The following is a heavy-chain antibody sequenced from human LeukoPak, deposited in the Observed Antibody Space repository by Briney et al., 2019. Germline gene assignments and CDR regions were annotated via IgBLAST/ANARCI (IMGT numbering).Heavy chain of an antibody. D-gene: IGHD3-22*01. CDR3: AKAVGSSGYFSRDAFDI. J-gene: IGHJ3*02. CDR1: GFTSSSYA. CDR2: ISGGGSGT. V-gene: IGHV3-23*01. Sequence: GGSLRLSYAPSGFTSSSYAMSWVRQAPGKGLEWVAVISGGGSGTSYADSVRGRFTISRDNSKNTVYLQMNSLRAEDTAIYYCAKAVGSSGYFSRDAFDIWGQGTMVTVSS.